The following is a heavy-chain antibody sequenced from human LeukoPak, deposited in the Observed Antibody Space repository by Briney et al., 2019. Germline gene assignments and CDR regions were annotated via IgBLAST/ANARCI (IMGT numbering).Heavy chain of an antibody. J-gene: IGHJ4*02. D-gene: IGHD4-17*01. Sequence: ASVKVSWKVSGYTLTELSMHWVRQAPGKGLEWMGGFDPEDGETIYAQKFQGRVTMTEDTSTDTAYMELSSLRSEDTAVYYCATALTLRGEYYFDYWGQGTLVTVSS. V-gene: IGHV1-24*01. CDR2: FDPEDGET. CDR1: GYTLTELS. CDR3: ATALTLRGEYYFDY.